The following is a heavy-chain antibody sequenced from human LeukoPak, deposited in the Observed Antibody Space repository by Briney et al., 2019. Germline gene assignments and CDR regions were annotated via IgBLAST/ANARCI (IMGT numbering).Heavy chain of an antibody. CDR1: GYSFTNYW. CDR2: IYPDDSDT. J-gene: IGHJ4*02. V-gene: IGHV5-51*01. CDR3: ARPRYTSGWYYFDY. Sequence: GESLKISCQSSGYSFTNYWIGWVRQVPGTGLDWMGIIYPDDSDTRYSPSFQGQVTISADKSINTAYLQWSSLKASDTAMYYCARPRYTSGWYYFDYWGQGTLVTVSS. D-gene: IGHD6-19*01.